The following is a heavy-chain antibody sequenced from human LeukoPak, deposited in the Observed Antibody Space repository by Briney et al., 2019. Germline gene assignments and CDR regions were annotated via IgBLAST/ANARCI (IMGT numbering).Heavy chain of an antibody. J-gene: IGHJ4*02. V-gene: IGHV7-4-1*02. CDR2: INTNTGNP. Sequence: ASVKVSCKASGYTFTTYAMNWVRQAPGQGLEWMGWINTNTGNPAYAQGFTGRFVFSLDTSVSTAYLQISSLKADDTAVYYCAREIAIGRAAMEGLLHWGQGTLVTVSS. CDR3: AREIAIGRAAMEGLLH. CDR1: GYTFTTYA. D-gene: IGHD5-18*01.